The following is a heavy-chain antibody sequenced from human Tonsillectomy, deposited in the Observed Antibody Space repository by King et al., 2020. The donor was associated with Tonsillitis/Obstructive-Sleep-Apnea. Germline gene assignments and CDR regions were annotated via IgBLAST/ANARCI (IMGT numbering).Heavy chain of an antibody. J-gene: IGHJ4*02. V-gene: IGHV3-48*02. CDR3: VPRLDY. CDR2: ISGSSSTI. CDR1: GFTFSTYS. Sequence: VQLVESVGGLVHPGGSLRLSGAASGFTFSTYSMNWFRQAPGTGLELVSYISGSSSTIYYADSVKGRFTISRDNAKNSLYLQMNSLRDEDTAVYYCVPRLDYWGQGTLVTVSS.